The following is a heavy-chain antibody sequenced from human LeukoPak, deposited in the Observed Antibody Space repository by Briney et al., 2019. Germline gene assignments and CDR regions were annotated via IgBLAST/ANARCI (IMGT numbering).Heavy chain of an antibody. CDR3: ARDPDYYYDSSGYSPNYFDY. J-gene: IGHJ4*02. V-gene: IGHV3-30-3*01. Sequence: QPGGSLRLSCAASGFTFSSYAMHWVRQAPGKGLEWVAVISYDGSNKYYADSVKGRFTISRDNSKNTLYLQMNSLRAEDTAVYYCARDPDYYYDSSGYSPNYFDYWGQGTLVTVSS. CDR1: GFTFSSYA. CDR2: ISYDGSNK. D-gene: IGHD3-22*01.